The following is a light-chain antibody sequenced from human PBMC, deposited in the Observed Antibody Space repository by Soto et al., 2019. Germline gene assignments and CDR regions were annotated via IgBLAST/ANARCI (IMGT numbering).Light chain of an antibody. J-gene: IGLJ3*02. V-gene: IGLV2-14*01. CDR2: EVS. CDR3: SSYTITTTRV. Sequence: QSVLTQPASVSGSPGQSITISCTGTSSDVGYYNYVSWYQQYPGKAPKLMIYEVSYRPSGVSNRFSGSKSGNTASLTISGLQAEDEAHYYCSSYTITTTRVFGGGTKLTVL. CDR1: SSDVGYYNY.